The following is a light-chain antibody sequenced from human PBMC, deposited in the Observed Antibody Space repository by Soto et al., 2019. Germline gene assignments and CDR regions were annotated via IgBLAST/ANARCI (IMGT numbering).Light chain of an antibody. CDR3: QQYNNWPRT. V-gene: IGKV3-15*01. CDR2: EAS. Sequence: EILMTQSPATLSVSPGERATLSCRASQSVGSNLAWYQQKPGQAPRLLIYEASTRANAIPARFSGFGSGTEFTLTISSLQSEDFADYYCQQYNNWPRTFGHGTKVDIK. CDR1: QSVGSN. J-gene: IGKJ1*01.